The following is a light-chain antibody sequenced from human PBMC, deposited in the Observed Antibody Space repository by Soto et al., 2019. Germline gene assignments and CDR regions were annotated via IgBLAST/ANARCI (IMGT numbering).Light chain of an antibody. CDR1: QSVSSSY. V-gene: IGKV3-15*01. Sequence: EIVLTQSPGTLSLSPGERATLSCRASQSVSSSYLAWYQQKPGQAPRLLIYGASTRATGIPARFSGSGSGTDFTLTISSLQSEDFAVYYCQQYNNWPPTFGQGTRLEIK. J-gene: IGKJ5*01. CDR3: QQYNNWPPT. CDR2: GAS.